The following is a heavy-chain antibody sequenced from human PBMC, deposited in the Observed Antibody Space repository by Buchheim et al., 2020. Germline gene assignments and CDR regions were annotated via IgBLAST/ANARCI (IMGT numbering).Heavy chain of an antibody. D-gene: IGHD2-15*01. CDR3: ARGSLRYCSGGSCYAIDP. CDR1: GGSFSGYY. CDR2: INHSGGT. Sequence: QVQLQQWGAGLLKPSETLSLTCAVYGGSFSGYYWSWIRQPPGKGLEWIGEINHSGGTNYNPSLKTRVTISVDTSKNQFSLKLSSVTAADTAVYYCARGSLRYCSGGSCYAIDPWGQGTL. J-gene: IGHJ5*02. V-gene: IGHV4-34*01.